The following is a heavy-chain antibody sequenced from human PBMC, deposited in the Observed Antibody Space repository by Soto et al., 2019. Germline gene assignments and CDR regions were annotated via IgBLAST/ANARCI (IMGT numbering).Heavy chain of an antibody. J-gene: IGHJ6*02. CDR3: ARGFGLAGAHYYGMDV. CDR2: MNPNSGNT. CDR1: GYTFTSYD. D-gene: IGHD3-3*01. Sequence: QVRLVQSGAEVKKPGASVKVSCKASGYTFTSYDINWVRQATGQGLEWMGWMNPNSGNTGYAQKFQGRVTMTRNTSISTAYMELSSLRSEDTAVYYCARGFGLAGAHYYGMDVWGQGTTVTVSS. V-gene: IGHV1-8*01.